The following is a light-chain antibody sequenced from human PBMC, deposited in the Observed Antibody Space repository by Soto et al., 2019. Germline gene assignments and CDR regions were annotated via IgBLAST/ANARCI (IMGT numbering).Light chain of an antibody. CDR1: QSVLYSSNNKNY. CDR2: WAS. V-gene: IGKV4-1*01. CDR3: QQYYSTPT. Sequence: DILMTQSPDPLAVSLGERATINCKSSQSVLYSSNNKNYLAWYQQKPGQPPKLLIYWASTRESGVPDRFSGSGSGTDFTLTISSLQAEDVAVYYCQQYYSTPTFGQGTKVDIK. J-gene: IGKJ1*01.